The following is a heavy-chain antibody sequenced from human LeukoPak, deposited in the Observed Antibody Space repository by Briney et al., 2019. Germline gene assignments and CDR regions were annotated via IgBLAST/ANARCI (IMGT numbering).Heavy chain of an antibody. CDR2: ISPNTGDT. CDR1: GYTFTDYY. J-gene: IGHJ6*03. CDR3: ARDSEYCGGDCYSLYYYYYMDV. V-gene: IGHV1-2*02. D-gene: IGHD2-21*02. Sequence: ASVKVSCKASGYTFTDYYIHWVRQAPGQGLEWMGCISPNTGDTDYAQKFQGRVTMTRDSSISTAYMELSSVRSDDTAVYYCARDSEYCGGDCYSLYYYYYMDVWGKGTTVTVSS.